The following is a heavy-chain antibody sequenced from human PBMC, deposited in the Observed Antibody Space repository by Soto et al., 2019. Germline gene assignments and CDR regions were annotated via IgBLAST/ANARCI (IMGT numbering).Heavy chain of an antibody. Sequence: ASVKVSCKASGYTFTSYGISWVRQAPGQGLEWMGWISAYNGNTNYAQKLQGRVTMTTDTSTSTAYMELRSLRSDDTAVYYCATIQGDDYGDYVRDNWFDPWGQGTLVTVTS. CDR2: ISAYNGNT. D-gene: IGHD4-17*01. CDR3: ATIQGDDYGDYVRDNWFDP. V-gene: IGHV1-18*01. CDR1: GYTFTSYG. J-gene: IGHJ5*02.